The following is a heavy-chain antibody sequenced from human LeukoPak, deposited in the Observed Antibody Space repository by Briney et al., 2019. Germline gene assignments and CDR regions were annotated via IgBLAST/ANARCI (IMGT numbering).Heavy chain of an antibody. V-gene: IGHV1-8*01. Sequence: ASVKVSCKASGYTFTSYDINWVRQATGQGLEWMGWMNPNSGNTGYAQKFQGRVTMTRNTSISTAYMELSSLRSEDTAVCYCARGWPAYSSSWYPDDLSDAFDIWGQGTMVTVSS. J-gene: IGHJ3*02. CDR1: GYTFTSYD. CDR2: MNPNSGNT. D-gene: IGHD6-13*01. CDR3: ARGWPAYSSSWYPDDLSDAFDI.